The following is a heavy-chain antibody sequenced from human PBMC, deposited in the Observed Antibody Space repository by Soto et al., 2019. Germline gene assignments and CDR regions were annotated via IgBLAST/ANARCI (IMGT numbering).Heavy chain of an antibody. CDR1: GVTFSNYT. CDR3: ARDLKVAGTTSFYYSGMAV. D-gene: IGHD6-19*01. J-gene: IGHJ6*02. CDR2: ISRSSRNI. V-gene: IGHV3-21*01. Sequence: EVQLVGSGGGLVKPGGSLRLSCTDSGVTFSNYTMNWVRQAPGKGLEWVSSISRSSRNIYYADSVKGRFTISRDNAKNALYLQMNSLRAEDTAVYYCARDLKVAGTTSFYYSGMAVWGQGTTVPVPS.